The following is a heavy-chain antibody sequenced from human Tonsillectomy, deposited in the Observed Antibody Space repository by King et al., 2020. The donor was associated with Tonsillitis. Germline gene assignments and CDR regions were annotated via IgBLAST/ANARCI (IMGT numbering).Heavy chain of an antibody. Sequence: QLQESGPGLVKPSETLSLTCTVSGGSISSYYWSWIRQPPGKGLEWIGYIYYSGSTNYNPSLKSRVTISVDTSKNQFSLKLRSVTAADTAVYYCARAYSSSWYYFDYWGQGTLVTVSS. V-gene: IGHV4-59*01. CDR1: GGSISSYY. D-gene: IGHD6-13*01. CDR3: ARAYSSSWYYFDY. J-gene: IGHJ4*02. CDR2: IYYSGST.